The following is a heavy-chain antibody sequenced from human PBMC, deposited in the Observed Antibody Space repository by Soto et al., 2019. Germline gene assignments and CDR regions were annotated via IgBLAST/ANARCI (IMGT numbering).Heavy chain of an antibody. V-gene: IGHV4-34*01. D-gene: IGHD6-6*01. CDR2: INHSGST. J-gene: IGHJ4*02. CDR1: GGSFSGYY. Sequence: PSETLSLTCAVYGGSFSGYYWSWIRQPPGKGLEWIGEINHSGSTNYNPSLKSRVTISVDTSKNQFSLKLSSVTAADTAVYYCARGGRGWYSSSTKSLFDYWGQGTLVTVSS. CDR3: ARGGRGWYSSSTKSLFDY.